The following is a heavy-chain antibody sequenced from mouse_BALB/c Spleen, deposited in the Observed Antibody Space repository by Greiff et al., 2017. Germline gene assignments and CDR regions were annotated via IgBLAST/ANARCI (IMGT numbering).Heavy chain of an antibody. CDR3: ARPPYYRYDEFAY. D-gene: IGHD2-14*01. J-gene: IGHJ3*01. CDR2: ISSGGGST. V-gene: IGHV5-12-1*01. Sequence: EVKVVESGGGLVKPGGSLKLSCAASGFAFSSYDMSWVRQTPEKRLEWVAYISSGGGSTYYPDTVKGRFTISRDNAKNTLYLQMSSLKSEDTAMYYCARPPYYRYDEFAYWGQGTLVTVSA. CDR1: GFAFSSYD.